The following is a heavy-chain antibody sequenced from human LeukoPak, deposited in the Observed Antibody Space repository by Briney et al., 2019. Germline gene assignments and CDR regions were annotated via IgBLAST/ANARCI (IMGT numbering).Heavy chain of an antibody. J-gene: IGHJ4*02. CDR1: GFTFSSYA. V-gene: IGHV3-23*01. D-gene: IGHD3-3*01. Sequence: PGGSLRLSCAASGFTFSSYAMSWVRQAPGKGLEWVSAISGSGGSTYYADSVKGRFTISRDNSTNTLYLQMNSLRAEDTAVYYCAKNFLSGYDFWSGYFADYWGQGTLVTVSS. CDR3: AKNFLSGYDFWSGYFADY. CDR2: ISGSGGST.